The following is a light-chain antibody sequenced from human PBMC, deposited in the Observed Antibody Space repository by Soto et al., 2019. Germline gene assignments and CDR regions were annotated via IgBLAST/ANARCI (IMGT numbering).Light chain of an antibody. CDR3: SSYTSSSTVV. Sequence: QSALTQPASVSGSPGQSITISCTGTSSDVGGYNYVSWYQQHPGKAPKLMIHDVSNRPSGVSSRFSGSKSGNTASLTISGIQAEDEADYYCSSYTSSSTVVFGGGTKFTVL. J-gene: IGLJ2*01. CDR2: DVS. V-gene: IGLV2-14*01. CDR1: SSDVGGYNY.